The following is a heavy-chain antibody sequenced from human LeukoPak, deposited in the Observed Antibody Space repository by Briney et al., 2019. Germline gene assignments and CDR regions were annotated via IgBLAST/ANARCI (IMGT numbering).Heavy chain of an antibody. D-gene: IGHD3-16*01. Sequence: GRSLRLSCAASGFIFNGYGMHWVRHVPGKGLQWVAVISYDGSNKYYADSVKGRFTISRDNSKNTLYLQMNSLRAEDTAVYYCAKDVGGVYNYFNFWGQGTLVTVSS. J-gene: IGHJ4*02. V-gene: IGHV3-30*18. CDR3: AKDVGGVYNYFNF. CDR1: GFIFNGYG. CDR2: ISYDGSNK.